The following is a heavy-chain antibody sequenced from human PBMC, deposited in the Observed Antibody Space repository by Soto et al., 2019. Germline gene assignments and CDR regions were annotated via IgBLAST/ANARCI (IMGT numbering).Heavy chain of an antibody. CDR2: ISGSGGST. J-gene: IGHJ4*02. CDR1: GFTFSNYA. Sequence: PGGSLRLSCAASGFTFSNYAMNWVRQAPGKGLEWVSVISGSGGSTYYADSVKGRFTISRDNSKNTLYLQMNSLRGEDTAVYYCARRSSGWYFDYWGQGTLVTVSS. CDR3: ARRSSGWYFDY. D-gene: IGHD6-19*01. V-gene: IGHV3-23*01.